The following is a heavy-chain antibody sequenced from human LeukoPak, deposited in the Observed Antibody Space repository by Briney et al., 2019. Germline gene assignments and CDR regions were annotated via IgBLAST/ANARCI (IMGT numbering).Heavy chain of an antibody. Sequence: ASVKVSCKTSGYSFTSYNLHWVRQAPGQRLEWMGIIKPSGGNTNYAQKFQGRVIMTRDTSTSTVYMELSSLRSEDTAVYYCARDQNQGYCSGGSCYGSDYWAREPWSPSPQ. V-gene: IGHV1-46*01. CDR2: IKPSGGNT. CDR1: GYSFTSYN. D-gene: IGHD2-15*01. J-gene: IGHJ4*02. CDR3: ARDQNQGYCSGGSCYGSDY.